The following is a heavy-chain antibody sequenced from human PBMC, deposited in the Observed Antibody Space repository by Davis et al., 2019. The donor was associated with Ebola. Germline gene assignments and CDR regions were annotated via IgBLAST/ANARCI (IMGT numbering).Heavy chain of an antibody. D-gene: IGHD6-19*01. CDR2: ISPYNGNT. J-gene: IGHJ1*01. CDR1: GYTFLNYG. V-gene: IGHV1-18*04. Sequence: AASVKVSCKASGYTFLNYGITWVRQAPGQGLEWMGWISPYNGNTKYAQKFQDRVTMTTDTSTNTAYMELRSLRSDDTAVYYCAKSARIDDSSPGGTLFQPWGQGTLVTVSS. CDR3: AKSARIDDSSPGGTLFQP.